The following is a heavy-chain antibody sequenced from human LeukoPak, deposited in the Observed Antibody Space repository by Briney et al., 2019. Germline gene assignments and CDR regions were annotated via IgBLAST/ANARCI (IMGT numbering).Heavy chain of an antibody. CDR1: GFTFRSYE. CDR3: ARDSFDAFDI. CDR2: ISSSSSYI. Sequence: PGGSLRLSCAASGFTFRSYEMNWVRQAPGKGLEWVSSISSSSSYIYYADSVKGRFTISRDNAKNSLYLQMNSLRAEDTAVYYCARDSFDAFDIWGQGTMVTVSS. V-gene: IGHV3-21*01. J-gene: IGHJ3*02.